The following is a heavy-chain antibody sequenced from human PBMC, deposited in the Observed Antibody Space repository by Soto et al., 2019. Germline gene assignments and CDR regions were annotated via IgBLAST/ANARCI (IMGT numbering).Heavy chain of an antibody. V-gene: IGHV2-5*01. CDR2: IYWNDDK. D-gene: IGHD3-9*01. CDR3: AHSSGGTGDYGY. Sequence: QITLKESGPTLVKPTQTLTLTCSFSGFSLRTTGVGVGWIRQPPGKALEWLAHIYWNDDKRYSPSLKTRFTITKDTSKNQVVLTMTNTDPEDIATYYCAHSSGGTGDYGYWGQGALVTVSA. J-gene: IGHJ4*02. CDR1: GFSLRTTGVG.